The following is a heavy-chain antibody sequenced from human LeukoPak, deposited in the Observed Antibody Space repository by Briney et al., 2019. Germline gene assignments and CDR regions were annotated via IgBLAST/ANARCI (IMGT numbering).Heavy chain of an antibody. CDR1: GFTFSSYS. J-gene: IGHJ4*02. CDR3: AKDIAQGYTFGSIEQDY. V-gene: IGHV3-48*01. D-gene: IGHD5-18*01. Sequence: GGSLRLSCAASGFTFSSYSMNWVRQAPGKGLEWVSHISSSSSTIYYAGSMKGRFTISRDNAKNMVYLQINSLRAEDTAIYYCAKDIAQGYTFGSIEQDYWGQGTLVTVSS. CDR2: ISSSSSTI.